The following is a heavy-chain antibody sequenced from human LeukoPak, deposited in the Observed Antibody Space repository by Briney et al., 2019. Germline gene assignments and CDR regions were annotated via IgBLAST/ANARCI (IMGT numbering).Heavy chain of an antibody. J-gene: IGHJ4*02. CDR2: ITGTGAYT. Sequence: GGSLRLSCAASGFTFNNYAMTWVRQAPGEGLEWVSAITGTGAYTNYADSVKGRFTISRDNSKNTMYLQMNSLRAEDTAIYYCAKRSSTSSGYFDLWGWGTLVTVSS. D-gene: IGHD3-22*01. CDR3: AKRSSTSSGYFDL. V-gene: IGHV3-23*01. CDR1: GFTFNNYA.